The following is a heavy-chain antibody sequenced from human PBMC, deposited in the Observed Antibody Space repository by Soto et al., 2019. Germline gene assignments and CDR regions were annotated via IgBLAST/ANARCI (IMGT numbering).Heavy chain of an antibody. CDR3: ARVAVGSYYFDY. Sequence: EVQLVESGGGVVQPGGSLRLSCAASGFTFSSYWMHWVRQAPGKGLVWVSRVNPDGSDTSYADSVKGRFTISRDNAKNTLYLQMNSLRAEDTAVYYCARVAVGSYYFDYWGQGNLLTVSS. CDR2: VNPDGSDT. D-gene: IGHD2-15*01. CDR1: GFTFSSYW. V-gene: IGHV3-74*01. J-gene: IGHJ4*02.